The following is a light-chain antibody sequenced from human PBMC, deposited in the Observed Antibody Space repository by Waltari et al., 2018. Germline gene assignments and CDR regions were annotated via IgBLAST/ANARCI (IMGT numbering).Light chain of an antibody. CDR3: QQYNNWPPIT. V-gene: IGKV3-15*01. Sequence: ETVMTQSPATLSVSPGERATLSCRTSQSVSSNLAWYQQKPGQAPRLLIYGASTRATGIPARFSGSGSGTEFTLTISSLQSEDFAVYYCQQYNNWPPITFGPGTKVDIK. CDR2: GAS. J-gene: IGKJ3*01. CDR1: QSVSSN.